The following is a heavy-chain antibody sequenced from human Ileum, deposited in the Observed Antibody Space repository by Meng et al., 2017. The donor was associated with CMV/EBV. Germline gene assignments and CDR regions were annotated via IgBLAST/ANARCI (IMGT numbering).Heavy chain of an antibody. J-gene: IGHJ6*02. CDR3: ARRGGRCSRGSCYFSYYYFDMDV. V-gene: IGHV4-34*10. CDR1: GGSFSGFY. CDR2: INHSGTT. Sequence: SETLSLTCTIYGGSFSGFYWGWIRQPPGNGREWIGEINHSGTTNYNPSLKSRITMSIDTSQNQFSLNLNSVIAADTAVYYCARRGGRCSRGSCYFSYYYFDMDVWGRGTTVTVSS. D-gene: IGHD2-15*01.